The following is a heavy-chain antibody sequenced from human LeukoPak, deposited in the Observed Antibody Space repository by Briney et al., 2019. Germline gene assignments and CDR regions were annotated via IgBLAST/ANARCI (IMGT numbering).Heavy chain of an antibody. CDR1: GFTFSTYA. J-gene: IGHJ3*02. Sequence: GGSLRLSCAASGFTFSTYAVSWVRQAPGKGLEWVSAVRPSGGGTFYADSVKGRFTVSRDDSKNTLYLQMNSLRVDDTALYYCANIPDAKNAFDIWGQGTMATVSS. CDR3: ANIPDAKNAFDI. D-gene: IGHD2-2*01. CDR2: VRPSGGGT. V-gene: IGHV3-23*01.